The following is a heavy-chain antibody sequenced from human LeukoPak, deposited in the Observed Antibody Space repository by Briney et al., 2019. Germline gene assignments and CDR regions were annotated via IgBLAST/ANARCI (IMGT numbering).Heavy chain of an antibody. CDR2: IYTSGST. CDR1: GGSISSYY. CDR3: ARDRERYCSSTSCYLFDP. V-gene: IGHV4-4*07. Sequence: SETLSLTCTVSGGSISSYYWSWIRQPAGKRLEWIGRIYTSGSTNYNPSLKSRVTMSVDASKNQFSLKLSSVTAADTAVYYCARDRERYCSSTSCYLFDPWGQGTLVTVSS. D-gene: IGHD2-2*01. J-gene: IGHJ5*02.